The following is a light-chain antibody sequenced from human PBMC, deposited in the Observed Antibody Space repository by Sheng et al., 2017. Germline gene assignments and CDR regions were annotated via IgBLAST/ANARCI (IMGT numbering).Light chain of an antibody. Sequence: EIVLTQSPGTLSLSPGERATLSCRASQSVSSSYLAWYQQKPGQAPRLLIFGASSRATGIPDRFSGSGSGTDFTLTISRLEPEDFAVYYCQQYGSSSLTFGQG. CDR3: QQYGSSSLT. J-gene: IGKJ1*01. V-gene: IGKV3-20*01. CDR1: QSVSSSY. CDR2: GAS.